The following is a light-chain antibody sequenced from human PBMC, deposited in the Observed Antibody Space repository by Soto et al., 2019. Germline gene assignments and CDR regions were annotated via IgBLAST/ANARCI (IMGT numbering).Light chain of an antibody. CDR1: CTNIGAGYD. CDR2: GNS. J-gene: IGLJ1*01. CDR3: QSYDSSNYV. V-gene: IGLV1-40*01. Sequence: QSVLTLPPSVSGAPGQRVIISCTGSCTNIGAGYDVHWYQQLPGTAPKLLIYGNSNRPSGVPDRFSGSKSGTSASLAITGLQAEDEADYYCQSYDSSNYVFGTGTKVTVL.